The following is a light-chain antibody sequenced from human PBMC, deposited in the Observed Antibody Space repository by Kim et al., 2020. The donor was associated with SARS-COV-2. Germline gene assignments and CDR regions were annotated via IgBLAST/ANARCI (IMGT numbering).Light chain of an antibody. Sequence: DTKMTQSPSSLSASVGDRVTITCRASQDISNYLAWFQLKPGKAPKLLINAASALQPGVPSRFSGSGSGTDFTLTVTSLQPEDVATYYCQKCDSAPWTFGQGTKVVIK. CDR2: AAS. J-gene: IGKJ1*01. CDR3: QKCDSAPWT. V-gene: IGKV1-27*01. CDR1: QDISNY.